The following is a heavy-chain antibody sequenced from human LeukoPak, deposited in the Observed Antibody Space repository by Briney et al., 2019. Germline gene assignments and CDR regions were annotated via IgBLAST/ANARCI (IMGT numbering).Heavy chain of an antibody. V-gene: IGHV3-9*01. CDR1: GFTFDDYA. Sequence: PGGSLRLSCAASGFTFDDYAMHWVRQAPGKGLEWVSGISWNSGSIGYADSVKGRFTISRDNAKNSLYLQMNSLRAEDTAVYYCASCGGGSCYLLFVYWGQGTLVTVSS. CDR2: ISWNSGSI. J-gene: IGHJ4*02. CDR3: ASCGGGSCYLLFVY. D-gene: IGHD2-15*01.